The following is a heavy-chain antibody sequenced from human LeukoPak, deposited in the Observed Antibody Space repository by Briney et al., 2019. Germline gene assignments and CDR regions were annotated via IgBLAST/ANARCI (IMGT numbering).Heavy chain of an antibody. CDR1: GFSVSSNY. J-gene: IGHJ1*01. CDR2: ISGGGDT. Sequence: PGGSLRLSCAASGFSVSSNYMSWVRQAPGKGLEWVSVISGGGDTYYADSVKGRFTLSRDNSKNTVYLQLNSLRAEDTAVYYCARGVYWRGGNCYQHWGQGTLVSISS. D-gene: IGHD2-15*01. CDR3: ARGVYWRGGNCYQH. V-gene: IGHV3-53*01.